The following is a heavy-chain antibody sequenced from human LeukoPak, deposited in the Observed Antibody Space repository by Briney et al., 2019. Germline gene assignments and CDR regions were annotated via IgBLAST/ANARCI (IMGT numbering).Heavy chain of an antibody. CDR2: FYPGDSYT. J-gene: IGHJ4*02. CDR3: ARGVYCSSTSCPFGY. D-gene: IGHD2-2*01. V-gene: IGHV5-51*01. CDR1: GYSFTSYW. Sequence: GESLKISCKGSGYSFTSYWIGWVRQMPGKGLEWMGIFYPGDSYTRYSPSFQGQVTISADTSISTAYLQWSSLKASDTAMYYCARGVYCSSTSCPFGYWGQGTLVTVSS.